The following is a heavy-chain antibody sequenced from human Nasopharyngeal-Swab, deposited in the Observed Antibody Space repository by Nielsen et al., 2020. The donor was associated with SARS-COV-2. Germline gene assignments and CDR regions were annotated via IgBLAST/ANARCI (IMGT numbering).Heavy chain of an antibody. CDR3: ARHMLGGPTAFDI. Sequence: WIRQPPGKALEWIGEIYHSGSTNYNPSLTSRVTISVDKSKNQFSLKLRSVTAADTAVFYCARHMLGGPTAFDIWGQGTVVTVSS. J-gene: IGHJ3*02. CDR2: IYHSGST. D-gene: IGHD2-8*01. V-gene: IGHV4-4*02.